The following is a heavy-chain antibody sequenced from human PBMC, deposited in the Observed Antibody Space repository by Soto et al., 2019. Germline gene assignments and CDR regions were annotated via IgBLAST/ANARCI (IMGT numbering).Heavy chain of an antibody. CDR2: IVPIFRTA. CDR1: GDTFSNYV. J-gene: IGHJ3*02. D-gene: IGHD6-13*01. Sequence: QVQLVQSGAEVKKPGSSVKVACKVSGDTFSNYVINWVRQAPGQGLEWMGAIVPIFRTANYAQKFQGRVTITAYEVTITAYMELSGLRSDDTATYYCARDTSAPGTFREDASDIWGQGTLVTVSS. CDR3: ARDTSAPGTFREDASDI. V-gene: IGHV1-69*12.